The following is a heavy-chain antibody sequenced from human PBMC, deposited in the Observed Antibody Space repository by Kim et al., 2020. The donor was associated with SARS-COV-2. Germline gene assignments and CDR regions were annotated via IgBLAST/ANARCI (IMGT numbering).Heavy chain of an antibody. CDR2: IIPIFGTS. CDR3: ARPIGYSSRGWFDP. D-gene: IGHD2-2*01. J-gene: IGHJ5*02. Sequence: SVKVSCKASGGTFSKFGIDWVRQAPGQGLEWMGGIIPIFGTSNYAQKFRDRVTITADESTSTAYMELRSLRSDDTAVYFCARPIGYSSRGWFDPWGQGTLVTVSS. CDR1: GGTFSKFG. V-gene: IGHV1-69*13.